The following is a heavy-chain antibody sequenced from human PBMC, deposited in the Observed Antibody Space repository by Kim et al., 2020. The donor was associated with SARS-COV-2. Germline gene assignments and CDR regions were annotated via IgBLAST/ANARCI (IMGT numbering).Heavy chain of an antibody. D-gene: IGHD6-13*01. V-gene: IGHV3-30*01. J-gene: IGHJ4*02. Sequence: YYLDPSKGRFTVSRDFSTDTLYLQMNSLGAEDPAGYYCAREFVGSTFDYWGQGTLVTVSS. CDR3: AREFVGSTFDY.